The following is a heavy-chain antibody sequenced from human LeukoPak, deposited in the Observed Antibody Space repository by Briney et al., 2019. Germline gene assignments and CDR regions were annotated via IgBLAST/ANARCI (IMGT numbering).Heavy chain of an antibody. V-gene: IGHV3-30*04. CDR3: GRDPSARVTIDF. J-gene: IGHJ4*02. CDR2: VSHDGRNQ. Sequence: GGSLRLSCAASGFTFSNYAMHWVRQAPGKGLEWVAIVSHDGRNQYYAESVKGRFTISRDSSKNTVSLQMNSLTAGGSALYYCGRDPSARVTIDFWGQGTLVTVSS. D-gene: IGHD5-24*01. CDR1: GFTFSNYA.